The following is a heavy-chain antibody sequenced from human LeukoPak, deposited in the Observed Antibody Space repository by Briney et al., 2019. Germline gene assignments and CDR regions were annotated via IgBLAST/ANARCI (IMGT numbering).Heavy chain of an antibody. CDR1: GFNFNDYG. J-gene: IGHJ4*02. V-gene: IGHV3-30*02. CDR3: AKDLEGLPAANFDY. CDR2: IWHDGNNK. Sequence: GGSLRLSCAASGFNFNDYGMHWVRQAPGKGLEWVAIIWHDGNNKYYADSVKGRFTISRDNSKNTLYLQMNSLRAEDTAVYYCAKDLEGLPAANFDYWGQGTLVTVSS. D-gene: IGHD2-2*01.